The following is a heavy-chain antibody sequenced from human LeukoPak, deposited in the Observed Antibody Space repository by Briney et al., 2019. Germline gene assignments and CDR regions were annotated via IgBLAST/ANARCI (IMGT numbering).Heavy chain of an antibody. CDR1: GASMSSYY. CDR2: IYGSGST. Sequence: SETLSLTCTVSGASMSSYYWAWIRQPAGKGLEWIGRIYGSGSTNYNPSLKRRVTMSIDTSENQFSLNLTSVTAADTATYYCATFNYESWFFDNWGQGTLVTVSS. V-gene: IGHV4-4*07. D-gene: IGHD3-22*01. J-gene: IGHJ4*02. CDR3: ATFNYESWFFDN.